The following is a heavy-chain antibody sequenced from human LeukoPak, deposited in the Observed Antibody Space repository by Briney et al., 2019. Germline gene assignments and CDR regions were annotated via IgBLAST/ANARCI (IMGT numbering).Heavy chain of an antibody. Sequence: SETLSLTCAVYDGSFSGYYWSWIRQPPGKGLEWIGEINHSGSTNYNPSLKSRVTISVDTSKNQFSLKLSSVTAADTAVYYCASYGVRSGRIDWGQGTLVTVSS. D-gene: IGHD3-10*01. CDR3: ASYGVRSGRID. CDR1: DGSFSGYY. V-gene: IGHV4-34*01. J-gene: IGHJ4*02. CDR2: INHSGST.